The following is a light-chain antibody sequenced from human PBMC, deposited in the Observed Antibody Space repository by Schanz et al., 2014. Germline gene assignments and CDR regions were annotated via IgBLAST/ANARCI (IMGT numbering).Light chain of an antibody. Sequence: IVLTQSPGTLSLSPGERATLSCRASQSVNNIYLAWYHQKPGQAPRLLIYGASSRATGIPDRFSGSGSGTDFTLTISRLEPEDFAVYYCQQYGSSPWTFGQGTKVEIK. V-gene: IGKV3-20*01. CDR1: QSVNNIY. CDR3: QQYGSSPWT. CDR2: GAS. J-gene: IGKJ1*01.